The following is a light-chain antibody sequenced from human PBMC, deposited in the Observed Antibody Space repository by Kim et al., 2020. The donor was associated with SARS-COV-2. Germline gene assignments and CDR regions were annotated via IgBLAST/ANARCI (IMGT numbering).Light chain of an antibody. CDR1: QGISNY. V-gene: IGKV1-27*01. CDR3: QKYNSAPRT. CDR2: AAS. J-gene: IGKJ1*01. Sequence: GDRVTITCRASQGISNYLAWYQQKPGKIPKLLIYAASTLQSGVPSRFSGSGSGTDFTLTISSLQPEDVASYYCQKYNSAPRTFGQGTKVDIK.